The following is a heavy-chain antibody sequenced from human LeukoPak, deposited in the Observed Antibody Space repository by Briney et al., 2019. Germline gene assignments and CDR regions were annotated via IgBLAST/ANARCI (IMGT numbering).Heavy chain of an antibody. CDR3: ARGPKSLVTKLGSHSDY. V-gene: IGHV3-21*01. Sequence: GGSLRLSCAASGFTFSSYSMNWVRQAPGKGLEWVSSITSSGAYIFYADSMKGRFTISRDNAKNSLYLQMNSLRADDTAVYYCARGPKSLVTKLGSHSDYWGQGTLVTVSS. CDR2: ITSSGAYI. CDR1: GFTFSSYS. D-gene: IGHD4-17*01. J-gene: IGHJ4*02.